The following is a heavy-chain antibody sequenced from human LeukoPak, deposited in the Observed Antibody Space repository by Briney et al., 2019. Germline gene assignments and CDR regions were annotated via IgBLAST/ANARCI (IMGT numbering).Heavy chain of an antibody. J-gene: IGHJ4*02. V-gene: IGHV1-46*01. CDR2: INPSGGST. CDR3: ARVGLLNDY. CDR1: GGTFSSYA. Sequence: ASVKVSCKASGGTFSSYAFSWVRQAPGEGLEWLGIINPSGGSTSYAQKFQGRVTMTRDTSTSTVYMELSSLRSEDTAVYYCARVGLLNDYWGQGTLVTVSS. D-gene: IGHD3/OR15-3a*01.